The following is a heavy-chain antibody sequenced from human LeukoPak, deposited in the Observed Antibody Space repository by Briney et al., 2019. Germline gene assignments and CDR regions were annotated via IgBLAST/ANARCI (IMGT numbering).Heavy chain of an antibody. V-gene: IGHV3-21*01. CDR1: GFTFSSYS. CDR2: ISSSSSYI. J-gene: IGHJ4*02. D-gene: IGHD2-21*02. CDR3: ARERLSYCGGDCYSGPLDY. Sequence: GGSLRLSCAASGFTFSSYSMNWVRQAPGKGLEWVSSISSSSSYIYYADSVKGRFTISRDNAKNSLYLQMNSLRAEDTAVYYCARERLSYCGGDCYSGPLDYWGQGTLVTVSS.